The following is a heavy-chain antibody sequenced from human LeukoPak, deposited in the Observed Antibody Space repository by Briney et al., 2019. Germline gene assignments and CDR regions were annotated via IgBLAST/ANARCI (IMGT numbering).Heavy chain of an antibody. CDR2: INPNSGGT. CDR1: GYTVTGYY. Sequence: ASVKLSLTSSGYTVTGYYMHWVRQAPGQGLEGMGWINPNSGGTNYAQKFQGRVTMTRDTSISTAYMELSRLRSDDTAVYYCARGGTRITIFGVVIMGQRHYYYMDVWGKGTTVTVSS. J-gene: IGHJ6*03. V-gene: IGHV1-2*02. CDR3: ARGGTRITIFGVVIMGQRHYYYMDV. D-gene: IGHD3-3*01.